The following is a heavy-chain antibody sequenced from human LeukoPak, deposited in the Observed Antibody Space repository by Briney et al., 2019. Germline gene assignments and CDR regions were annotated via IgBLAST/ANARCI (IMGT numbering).Heavy chain of an antibody. D-gene: IGHD1-26*01. Sequence: SETLSLTCGVSGGSISSTDWYSWVRQPPGQGLEWIGEISLSGLTNYNPSLKSRVTMSLDKSKNLLSLTLTSVTAADTAVYYCSGESGAFSPFGYWGQGTLVTVTS. V-gene: IGHV4-4*02. CDR1: GGSISSTDW. CDR3: SGESGAFSPFGY. J-gene: IGHJ4*02. CDR2: ISLSGLT.